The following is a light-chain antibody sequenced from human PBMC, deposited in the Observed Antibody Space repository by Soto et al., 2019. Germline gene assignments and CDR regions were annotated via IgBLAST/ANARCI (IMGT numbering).Light chain of an antibody. Sequence: EIVRTQSPATLSVSPGERATLSCRASQSVSSNLAWYQQKTGQAPRLLIYGASTRATGIPARFSGSGSGTDFTLTISCLESEDLTVYYCQQYNNWLPWTFGQGTKVEIK. CDR2: GAS. J-gene: IGKJ1*01. CDR1: QSVSSN. CDR3: QQYNNWLPWT. V-gene: IGKV3-15*01.